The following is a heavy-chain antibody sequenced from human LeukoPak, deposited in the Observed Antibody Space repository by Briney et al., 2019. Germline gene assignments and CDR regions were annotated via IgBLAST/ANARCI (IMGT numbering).Heavy chain of an antibody. J-gene: IGHJ4*02. Sequence: GGSLRLSCAVSGFTFSGFWMSWSRQAPGKGLEWVASINSDGSEGYYADVVKGRFTISRDNAKNSLYLQINSLRTEDTAVYYCARPGVGFDYWGQGALVTVSS. CDR2: INSDGSEG. CDR1: GFTFSGFW. CDR3: ARPGVGFDY. V-gene: IGHV3-7*01.